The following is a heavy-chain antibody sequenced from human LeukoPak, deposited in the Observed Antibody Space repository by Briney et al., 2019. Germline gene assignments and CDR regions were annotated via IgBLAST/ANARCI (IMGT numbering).Heavy chain of an antibody. V-gene: IGHV1-2*02. Sequence: ASVKVSCKASGYTFTGYYMYCVRQAPGQGLECMGWVNPNSGGTNYAQKFQGRVTMARDTSISTAYMELSRLRSDDTAVYCCARGPGITMVRGVISYFQHWGQGTLVTVSS. CDR3: ARGPGITMVRGVISYFQH. D-gene: IGHD3-10*01. CDR2: VNPNSGGT. J-gene: IGHJ1*01. CDR1: GYTFTGYY.